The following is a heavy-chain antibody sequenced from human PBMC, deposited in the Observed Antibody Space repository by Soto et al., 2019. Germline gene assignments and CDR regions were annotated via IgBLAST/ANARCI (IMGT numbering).Heavy chain of an antibody. CDR1: GFTFSTYA. Sequence: EVQLLESGGNLVQPGGSLRLSCAASGFTFSTYAMTWVRQAPGKGLEWVSLITSNGGSTYYADSVKGRFTISRDNSKNTLYLQMNSLRAEDTALYYCAKAGGNSWGTEDFQHWGQGTLVTVSS. D-gene: IGHD6-13*01. CDR2: ITSNGGST. J-gene: IGHJ1*01. CDR3: AKAGGNSWGTEDFQH. V-gene: IGHV3-23*01.